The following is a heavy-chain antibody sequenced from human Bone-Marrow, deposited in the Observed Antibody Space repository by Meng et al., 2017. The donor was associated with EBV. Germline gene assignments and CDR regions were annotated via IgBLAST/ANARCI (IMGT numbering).Heavy chain of an antibody. V-gene: IGHV1-69*01. CDR3: ASESGRGFTPDY. J-gene: IGHJ4*02. CDR2: LIPMSDAP. Sequence: QVRGVQAGAEVKKRGCSVKVSCRTSGGTFRSNAVSWVRQAPGQGLEWMGGLIPMSDAPHYAQKFQGRVTMTADESTSTHYMDLTGLRSDDTAVYYCASESGRGFTPDYWGQGTLVTVSS. CDR1: GGTFRSNA. D-gene: IGHD3-10*01.